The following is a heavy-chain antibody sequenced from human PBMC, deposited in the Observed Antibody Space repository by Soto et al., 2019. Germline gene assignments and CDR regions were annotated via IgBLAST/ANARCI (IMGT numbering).Heavy chain of an antibody. CDR3: ARTQRQRERRGRGYYYYYMDV. J-gene: IGHJ6*03. CDR2: ISSSSSYT. CDR1: GFTFSDYY. V-gene: IGHV3-11*03. Sequence: GGSLRLSCAASGFTFSDYYMSWIRQAPGKGLEWVSYISSSSSYTNYADSVKGRFTISRDNAKNSLYLQMNSLRAEDTAVYYCARTQRQRERRGRGYYYYYMDVWGKATTVTVSS. D-gene: IGHD1-1*01.